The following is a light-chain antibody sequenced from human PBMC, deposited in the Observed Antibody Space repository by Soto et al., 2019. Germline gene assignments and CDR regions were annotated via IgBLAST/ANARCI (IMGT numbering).Light chain of an antibody. J-gene: IGLJ1*01. CDR1: SHNFGGYIF. Sequence: SVLAQPRSVSGSLGQSVTISCAGTSHNFGGYIFVSWYQHPPGQAPKPIIYDVTKRPSGVPDRFSGSKSGTSASLAITGLQAEDEADYYGQSYDSSLSGYVFGTGTKVTVL. V-gene: IGLV2-11*01. CDR2: DVT. CDR3: QSYDSSLSGYV.